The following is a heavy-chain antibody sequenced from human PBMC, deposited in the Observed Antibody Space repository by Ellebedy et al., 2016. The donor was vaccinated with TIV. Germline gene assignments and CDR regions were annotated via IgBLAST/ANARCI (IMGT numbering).Heavy chain of an antibody. CDR1: GFSFGTYS. J-gene: IGHJ4*02. CDR2: ISYSSSYI. V-gene: IGHV3-21*01. Sequence: GGSLRLXXEVSGFSFGTYSMNWVRQAPGKGLEWVSAISYSSSYIYYADSLKGRFTISRDNAKNLLYLQMNSLRAEDTAVYYCAAGGHITLLESWGQGTLVTVSS. D-gene: IGHD3-16*01. CDR3: AAGGHITLLES.